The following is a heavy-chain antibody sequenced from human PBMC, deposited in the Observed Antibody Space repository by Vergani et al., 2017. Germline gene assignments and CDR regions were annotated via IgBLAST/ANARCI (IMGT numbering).Heavy chain of an antibody. V-gene: IGHV3-21*01. Sequence: EVQLVESGGGLVKPGGSLRLSCAASGFTFSSYSMNWVRQAPGKGLEWVSSISSSSSYIYYADSVKGRFTISRDNAKNSLYLQMNSLRAEDTAVYYCARDATNPPDNWFDPWGQGTLVTDSS. CDR2: ISSSSSYI. D-gene: IGHD1-1*01. J-gene: IGHJ5*02. CDR3: ARDATNPPDNWFDP. CDR1: GFTFSSYS.